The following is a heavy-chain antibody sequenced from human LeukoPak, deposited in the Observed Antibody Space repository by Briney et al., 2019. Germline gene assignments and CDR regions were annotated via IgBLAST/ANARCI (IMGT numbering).Heavy chain of an antibody. V-gene: IGHV4-59*08. Sequence: SETLSLTRTVSGGSLNSYYWSWIRQPPGNRLEWIGYIYYSVSTNYNPSLKRRVTISAYPSKNQFSLKLSSVTAADTAVYYCAVYYYGSGSYHDYYYCGMDVWGQGTTVTVSS. CDR2: IYYSVST. D-gene: IGHD3-10*01. CDR3: AVYYYGSGSYHDYYYCGMDV. CDR1: GGSLNSYY. J-gene: IGHJ6*02.